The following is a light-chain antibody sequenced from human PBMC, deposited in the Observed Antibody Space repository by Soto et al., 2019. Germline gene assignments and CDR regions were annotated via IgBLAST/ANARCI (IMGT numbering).Light chain of an antibody. V-gene: IGKV3D-15*01. CDR1: QSVTSN. J-gene: IGKJ5*01. Sequence: DIVMTQSPATRSVAPGYICTLSFSASQSVTSNLAWYQHNPGQAPRLLIYGASSRATGIPDRFSGSGSGTEFTLTISSLQPEDFATYYCQQFNSYPITFGQGTRLEIK. CDR3: QQFNSYPIT. CDR2: GAS.